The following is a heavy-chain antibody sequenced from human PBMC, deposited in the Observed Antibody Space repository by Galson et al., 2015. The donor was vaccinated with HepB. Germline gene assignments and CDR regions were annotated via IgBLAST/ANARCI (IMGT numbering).Heavy chain of an antibody. V-gene: IGHV3-21*01. CDR1: GFTFSSYS. J-gene: IGHJ5*02. D-gene: IGHD1-26*01. CDR3: ARRDGKVNWFDP. CDR2: ISSSSSYI. Sequence: SLRLSCAASGFTFSSYSMNWVRQAPGKGLEWVSSISSSSSYIYYADSVKGRFTISRDNAKNSLYLQMNSLRAEDTAVYYCARRDGKVNWFDPWGQGTLVTVSS.